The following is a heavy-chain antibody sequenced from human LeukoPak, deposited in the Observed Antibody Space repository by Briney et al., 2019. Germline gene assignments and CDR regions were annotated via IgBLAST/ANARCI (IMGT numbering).Heavy chain of an antibody. CDR2: ICGSGGST. CDR3: AKTPQYYYDSSGYYSLPYYFDY. Sequence: GGSLRLSCAASGFTFSSNAMSWVRQAPGKGLEWVSAICGSGGSTYYADSVKGRFTISRDNSKNTLYLQMTSLRAEDTAVYYCAKTPQYYYDSSGYYSLPYYFDYWGQGTLVTVSS. D-gene: IGHD3-22*01. CDR1: GFTFSSNA. V-gene: IGHV3-23*01. J-gene: IGHJ4*02.